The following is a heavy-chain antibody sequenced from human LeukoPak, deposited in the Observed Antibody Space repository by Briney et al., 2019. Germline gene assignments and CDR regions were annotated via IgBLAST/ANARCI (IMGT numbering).Heavy chain of an antibody. CDR3: AGAPGDGIDY. CDR1: ADSFSSHY. Sequence: SETLSLTCAVSADSFSSHYWTWIRQSPGTGLEWIGYISYIGSTNYNPSLKSRVTISIGTSKNQFSLKLSSVTAADTAVYYCAGAPGDGIDYWGQGTLVTVSS. CDR2: ISYIGST. D-gene: IGHD3-16*01. V-gene: IGHV4-59*11. J-gene: IGHJ4*02.